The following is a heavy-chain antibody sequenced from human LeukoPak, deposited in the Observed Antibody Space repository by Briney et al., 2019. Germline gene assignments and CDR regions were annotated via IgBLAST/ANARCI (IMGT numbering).Heavy chain of an antibody. CDR2: IYSGGST. CDR1: GFTVSSNY. V-gene: IGHV3-66*02. J-gene: IGHJ4*02. CDR3: ARMYYYDSSDGY. Sequence: PGGSLRLSCAASGFTVSSNYMSWVRQAPGKGLEWVSVIYSGGSTYYADSVKGRFTISRDNSKNTLYLQMNSLRAEDTAVYYCARMYYYDSSDGYWGQGTLVTVSS. D-gene: IGHD3-22*01.